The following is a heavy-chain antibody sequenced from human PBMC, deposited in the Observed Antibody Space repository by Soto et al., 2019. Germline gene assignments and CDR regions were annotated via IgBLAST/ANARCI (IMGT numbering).Heavy chain of an antibody. CDR1: GFTFSVYA. V-gene: IGHV3-23*01. CDR2: ISAGGGAT. CDR3: AKGIEYSSSGSYYFDY. J-gene: IGHJ4*02. Sequence: PGGSLRLSCVASGFTFSVYALSWVRQAPGKGLEWVSGISAGGGATYYADSVKGRFSISRDNSKNTLSLQMNSLRAEDTAVYYCAKGIEYSSSGSYYFDYWGQGTLVTVSS. D-gene: IGHD6-6*01.